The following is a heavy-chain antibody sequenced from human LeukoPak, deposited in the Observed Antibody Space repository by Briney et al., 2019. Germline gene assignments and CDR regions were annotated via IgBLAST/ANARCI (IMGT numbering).Heavy chain of an antibody. V-gene: IGHV4-34*01. CDR1: GGSFSGYY. CDR2: INHSGST. J-gene: IGHJ4*02. Sequence: SETLSLTCAVYGGSFSGYYWSWIRQPPGKGLEWIGEINHSGSTNYNPSLKSRVTISVDTSKNQFSLKLSSLTAADTAVYYCARGHFWTGYYILYWGQGTLVTVSS. CDR3: ARGHFWTGYYILY. D-gene: IGHD3/OR15-3a*01.